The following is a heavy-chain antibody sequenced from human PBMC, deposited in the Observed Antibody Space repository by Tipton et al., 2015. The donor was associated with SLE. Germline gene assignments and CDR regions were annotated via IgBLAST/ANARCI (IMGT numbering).Heavy chain of an antibody. Sequence: TLSLTCTVSGCSISSYYWSWIRQPPGKGLEWIGYIYYSGSTYYNPSLKSRVTISVDTSKNQFSLKLSSVTAADTAVYYCARARGRYSYGYDAFDIWGQGTMVTVSS. V-gene: IGHV4-59*08. CDR3: ARARGRYSYGYDAFDI. CDR1: GCSISSYY. J-gene: IGHJ3*02. D-gene: IGHD5-18*01. CDR2: IYYSGST.